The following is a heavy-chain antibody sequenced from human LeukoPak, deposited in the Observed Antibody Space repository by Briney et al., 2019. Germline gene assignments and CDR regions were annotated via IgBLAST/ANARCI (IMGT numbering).Heavy chain of an antibody. J-gene: IGHJ1*01. CDR2: ISGSGGST. Sequence: GGSLRLSCAASGFTFSSYGMSWVRQAPGKGLEWVSAISGSGGSTYYADSVKGRFTISRDNSKNTLYLQMNSLRAEDTAVYYCAKDRYDSSGYYYRKDRYFRHWGQGTLVTVSS. V-gene: IGHV3-23*01. CDR1: GFTFSSYG. D-gene: IGHD3-22*01. CDR3: AKDRYDSSGYYYRKDRYFRH.